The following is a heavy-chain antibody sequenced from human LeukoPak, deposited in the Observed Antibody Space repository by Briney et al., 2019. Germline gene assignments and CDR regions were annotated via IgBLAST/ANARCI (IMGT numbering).Heavy chain of an antibody. CDR3: ARGQVLGYSNY. D-gene: IGHD6-13*01. Sequence: PSETLSLTCAVFGGSFSGYYWSWIRQSPEKGLEWIGEMSHTGATNYNPSLKSRVTISVDTSKNQFSLKLSSVTAADTAVYYCARGQVLGYSNYWGQGTLVTVSS. V-gene: IGHV4-34*01. CDR1: GGSFSGYY. J-gene: IGHJ4*02. CDR2: MSHTGAT.